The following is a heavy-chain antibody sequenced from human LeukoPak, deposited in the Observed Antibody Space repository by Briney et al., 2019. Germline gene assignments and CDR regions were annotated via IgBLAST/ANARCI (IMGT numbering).Heavy chain of an antibody. Sequence: TSETLSLTCAVYGGSFSGYYWSWIRQPPGKGLEWIGEINHSGSTNYNPSLKSRVTISVDTSKNQFSLKLSSVTAADTAVYYCARRVEEHLVGTHFDYWGQGTLVTVSS. CDR2: INHSGST. J-gene: IGHJ4*02. CDR1: GGSFSGYY. V-gene: IGHV4-34*01. CDR3: ARRVEEHLVGTHFDY. D-gene: IGHD6-6*01.